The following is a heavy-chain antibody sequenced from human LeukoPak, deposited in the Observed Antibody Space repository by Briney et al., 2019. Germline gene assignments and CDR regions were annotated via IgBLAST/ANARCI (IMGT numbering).Heavy chain of an antibody. CDR1: GYTFTSYD. CDR3: ARNYLGLSY. CDR2: MNPNSGYT. D-gene: IGHD7-27*01. J-gene: IGHJ4*02. Sequence: ASVKVSCKASGYTFTSYDIIWVRQATGQGLEWMGWMNPNSGYTGSAQKFQGRVTMTSDISISAAYMELSSLTSEDTVVYYCARNYLGLSYWGQGSLVTVSS. V-gene: IGHV1-8*01.